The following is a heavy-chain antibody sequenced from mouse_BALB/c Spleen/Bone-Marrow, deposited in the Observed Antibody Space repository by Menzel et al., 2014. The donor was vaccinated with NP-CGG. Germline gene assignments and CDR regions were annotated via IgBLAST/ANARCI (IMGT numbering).Heavy chain of an antibody. CDR2: IRNKAYGYTT. D-gene: IGHD4-1*01. Sequence: EVKLVESGGGLVQPGGSLRLSCVTSGFTFIDYYMNWVRQPPGKALEWVGFIRNKAYGYTTEYSASVKGRFTISRDNSQSILYLQMNPLRAEDSATYYCTRDMGGILFDSWGQGTTLTVSS. CDR3: TRDMGGILFDS. CDR1: GFTFIDYY. V-gene: IGHV7-3*02. J-gene: IGHJ2*01.